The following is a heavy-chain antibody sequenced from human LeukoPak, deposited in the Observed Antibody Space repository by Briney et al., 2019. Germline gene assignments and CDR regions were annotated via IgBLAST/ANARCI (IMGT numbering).Heavy chain of an antibody. V-gene: IGHV1-2*02. Sequence: ASVKVSCKASGYTFTGYYMHWVRQAPGQGLKWMGWINPNSGGTNYAQKFQGRVAMTRDTSISTAYMELSRLRSDDTAVYYCARGLGLAVAGKNRAYYFDYWGQGTLVTVSS. CDR3: ARGLGLAVAGKNRAYYFDY. D-gene: IGHD6-19*01. J-gene: IGHJ4*02. CDR2: INPNSGGT. CDR1: GYTFTGYY.